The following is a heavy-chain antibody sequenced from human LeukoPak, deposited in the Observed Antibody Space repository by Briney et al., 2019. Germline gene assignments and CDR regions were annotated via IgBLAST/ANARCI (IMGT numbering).Heavy chain of an antibody. Sequence: GASVTVSCKASGYTFTGYYMHWVRQAPGQGLEWMGWINPNSGGTNYAQKFQGRVTMTRDTSISTAYMELSGLRSDDTAVYYCAREDGGYSYGYLYYFDYWGQGTLVTVSS. D-gene: IGHD5-18*01. V-gene: IGHV1-2*02. CDR1: GYTFTGYY. CDR3: AREDGGYSYGYLYYFDY. J-gene: IGHJ4*02. CDR2: INPNSGGT.